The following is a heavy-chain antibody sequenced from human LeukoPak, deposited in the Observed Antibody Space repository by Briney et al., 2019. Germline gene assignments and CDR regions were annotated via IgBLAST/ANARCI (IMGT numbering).Heavy chain of an antibody. Sequence: GGSLRLSCAASGFTFSSYWMHWVRQAPGEGLVWVSRINNDGSSTNYADSVKGRFTISRDNAKNTLYLQMNSLRVEDTAVYYCATDFSYGMDVWGQGTTVTVSS. CDR1: GFTFSSYW. V-gene: IGHV3-74*01. CDR3: ATDFSYGMDV. D-gene: IGHD3-3*01. CDR2: INNDGSST. J-gene: IGHJ6*02.